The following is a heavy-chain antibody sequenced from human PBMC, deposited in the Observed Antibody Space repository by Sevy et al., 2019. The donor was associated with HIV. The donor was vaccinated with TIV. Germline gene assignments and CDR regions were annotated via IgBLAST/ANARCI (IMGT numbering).Heavy chain of an antibody. CDR1: GFTLSSYW. Sequence: GGSLRLSCVASGFTLSSYWMSWVRQVPGQGLEWVADIKQDGSDKNYLDSVKGRFTISRDNAKKSLYLQMNNQRVEATALYYCVRVRAFLLFGELPRYRFDSWGQGTLLTVSS. CDR2: IKQDGSDK. D-gene: IGHD3-10*01. CDR3: VRVRAFLLFGELPRYRFDS. J-gene: IGHJ4*02. V-gene: IGHV3-7*04.